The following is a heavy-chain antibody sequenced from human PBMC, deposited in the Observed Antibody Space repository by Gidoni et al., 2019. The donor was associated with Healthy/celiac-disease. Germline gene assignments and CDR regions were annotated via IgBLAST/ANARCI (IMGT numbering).Heavy chain of an antibody. CDR2: ISSSGSTI. Sequence: DVQLVESGGGLVQPGGSLRLSCADYGCNFSSYEMNWVRQAPGKWLEWVAYISSSGSTIYYADSVKGRFTISRDNAKNSLYLHMNSLRAEDTAVYYCARDGRGEVVYAPYYYYGMDVWGQGTTVTVSS. V-gene: IGHV3-48*03. CDR3: ARDGRGEVVYAPYYYYGMDV. D-gene: IGHD2-8*02. J-gene: IGHJ6*02. CDR1: GCNFSSYE.